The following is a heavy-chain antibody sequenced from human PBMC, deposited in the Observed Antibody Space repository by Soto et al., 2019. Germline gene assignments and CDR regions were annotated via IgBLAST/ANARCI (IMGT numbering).Heavy chain of an antibody. V-gene: IGHV3-23*01. CDR3: AKDFSPYIVGNWFDP. Sequence: EVQLLESGGGLVQPGGSLRLSCAASGFTFSSYAMSWVRQAPGKGLEWVSAISGSGGSTYYADSVKGRFTISRDNSKNTRYLQMNSLRAEDTAVYYCAKDFSPYIVGNWFDPWGQGTLVTVSS. J-gene: IGHJ5*02. D-gene: IGHD2-21*01. CDR1: GFTFSSYA. CDR2: ISGSGGST.